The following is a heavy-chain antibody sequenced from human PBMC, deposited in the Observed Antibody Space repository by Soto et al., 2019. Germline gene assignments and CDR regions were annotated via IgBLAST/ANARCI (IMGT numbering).Heavy chain of an antibody. Sequence: QVQLVESGGGVVQPGRSLRLSCAASGFTFSSYGMHWVRQAPAKGLEWVAVISYDGSNKYYADSVKGRFTISRDNSKNTRYLQMNSRRAEDTAVYYCAKGIRGWDTILSPYDYWGQGTLVAVSS. J-gene: IGHJ4*02. CDR3: AKGIRGWDTILSPYDY. D-gene: IGHD6-19*01. CDR1: GFTFSSYG. V-gene: IGHV3-30*18. CDR2: ISYDGSNK.